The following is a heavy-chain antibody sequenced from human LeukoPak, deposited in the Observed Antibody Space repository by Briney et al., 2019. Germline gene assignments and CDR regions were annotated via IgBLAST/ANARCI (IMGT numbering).Heavy chain of an antibody. Sequence: SETLSLTCTVSGGSISSYYWSWIRQPPGKGLEWIGYIYYSGSTNHNPSLKSRVTISVDTSKNQFSLKLSSVTAADTAVYYCARGAVAGINNWFDPWGQGTLVTVSS. J-gene: IGHJ5*02. CDR2: IYYSGST. V-gene: IGHV4-59*01. CDR1: GGSISSYY. D-gene: IGHD6-19*01. CDR3: ARGAVAGINNWFDP.